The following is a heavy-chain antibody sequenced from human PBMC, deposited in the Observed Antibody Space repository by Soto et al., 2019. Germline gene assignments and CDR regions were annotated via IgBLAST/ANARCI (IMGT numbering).Heavy chain of an antibody. CDR3: ARSVTP. Sequence: PSETLSLTCAVSGGSISSGGYSWSWIRQPPGKGLEWIGYIYHSGSTYYNQSLKSRVTISVDTSKNQFSLKLSSVTAADTAVYYCARSVTPWGQGTLVTVSS. V-gene: IGHV4-30-2*05. CDR2: IYHSGST. D-gene: IGHD3-10*01. CDR1: GGSISSGGYS. J-gene: IGHJ5*02.